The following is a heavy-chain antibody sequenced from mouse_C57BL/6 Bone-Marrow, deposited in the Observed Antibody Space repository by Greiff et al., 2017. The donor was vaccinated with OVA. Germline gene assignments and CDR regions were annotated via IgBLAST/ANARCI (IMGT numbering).Heavy chain of an antibody. CDR2: ISDGGSYT. CDR1: GFTFSSYA. J-gene: IGHJ2*01. V-gene: IGHV5-4*01. CDR3: ASTGTMNY. D-gene: IGHD4-1*01. Sequence: GQVVESGGGLVKPGGSLKLSCAASGFTFSSYAMSWVRQTPEKRLEWVATISDGGSYTYYPDNVKGRFTISRDNAKNNLYLQMSHLKSEDTAMYYCASTGTMNYWGQGTTLTVSS.